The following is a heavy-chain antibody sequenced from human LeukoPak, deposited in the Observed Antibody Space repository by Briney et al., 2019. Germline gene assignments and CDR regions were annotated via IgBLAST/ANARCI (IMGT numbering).Heavy chain of an antibody. CDR2: TYHSGST. Sequence: PSETLSLTCAVSGYSINSGYYWGWVRQPPGKGLEWIASTYHSGSTYYNPSLKNRVTMSADTSKNQFSLRLSSVNAADTAVYYCARRQTYFFDHWGQGTLVTVSS. J-gene: IGHJ4*02. CDR3: ARRQTYFFDH. CDR1: GYSINSGYY. V-gene: IGHV4-38-2*01.